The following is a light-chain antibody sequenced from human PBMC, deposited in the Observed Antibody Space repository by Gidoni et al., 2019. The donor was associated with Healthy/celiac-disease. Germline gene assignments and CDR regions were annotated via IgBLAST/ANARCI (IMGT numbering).Light chain of an antibody. V-gene: IGLV1-40*01. CDR2: GNS. CDR3: QSYDSSLSGSV. Sequence: QSVLTQPPSVSGAPGNRVTISCTGSSSNIGAGYDVHWYQQLLGTAPKLLIYGNSNRPSGVPDRFSGSKPGTSASLAITGLQAEDEADYYCQSYDSSLSGSVFGGGTKLTVL. CDR1: SSNIGAGYD. J-gene: IGLJ3*02.